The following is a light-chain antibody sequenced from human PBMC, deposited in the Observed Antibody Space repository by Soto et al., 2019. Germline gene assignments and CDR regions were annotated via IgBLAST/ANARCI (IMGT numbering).Light chain of an antibody. CDR3: QKYSHAPT. Sequence: DIQLTQSPSSLSASVGDRVTITCRASQAISSYLAWYQQKPGKVPELLIYATSTLQSGAPSRFSGCGSGTDFTLSISSLQAEDVATYYCQKYSHAPTFGGGTKVEIK. J-gene: IGKJ4*01. CDR2: ATS. CDR1: QAISSY. V-gene: IGKV1-27*01.